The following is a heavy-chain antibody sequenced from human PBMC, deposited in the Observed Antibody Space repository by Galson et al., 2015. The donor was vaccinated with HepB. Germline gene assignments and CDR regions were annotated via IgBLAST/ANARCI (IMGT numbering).Heavy chain of an antibody. CDR1: GGSISSYY. D-gene: IGHD3-22*01. Sequence: LSLTCTVSGGSISSYYWNWIRQPPGKGLEWIGYIYYSGSTNYNPSLKSRVTISVDTSKNQFSLKLNSVTAADTAVYYCARGSSGYYYGSDSWGQGTLVTVSS. J-gene: IGHJ5*01. CDR2: IYYSGST. CDR3: ARGSSGYYYGSDS. V-gene: IGHV4-59*01.